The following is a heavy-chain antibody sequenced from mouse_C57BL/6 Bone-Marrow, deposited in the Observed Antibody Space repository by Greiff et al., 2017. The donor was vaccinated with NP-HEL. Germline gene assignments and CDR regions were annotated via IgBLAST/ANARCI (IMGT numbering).Heavy chain of an antibody. V-gene: IGHV1-59*01. Sequence: QVQLKQPGAELVRPGTSVKLSCKASGYTFTSYWMHWVKQRPGQGLEWIGVIDPSDSYTNYNQKFKGKATLTVDTSSSTAYMQLSSLTSEDSAVYYCARLCGNYGAYWGQGTLVTVSA. CDR3: ARLCGNYGAY. D-gene: IGHD2-1*01. CDR1: GYTFTSYW. CDR2: IDPSDSYT. J-gene: IGHJ3*01.